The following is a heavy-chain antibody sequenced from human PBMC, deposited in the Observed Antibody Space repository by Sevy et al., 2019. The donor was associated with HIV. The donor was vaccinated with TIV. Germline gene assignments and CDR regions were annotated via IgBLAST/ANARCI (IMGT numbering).Heavy chain of an antibody. CDR2: ISYRGRT. CDR3: ARRGGLVDAGMDV. J-gene: IGHJ6*02. V-gene: IGHV4-61*08. CDR1: GVSVNSGAYD. Sequence: GSLRLSCTVSGVSVNSGAYDWTWIRQPPGKGLESIGYISYRGRTSYNPSLQSRVTISVDTPKNQFSVKLSSVTAADTAVYYCARRGGLVDAGMDVWGQGTTVTVSS. D-gene: IGHD2-8*02.